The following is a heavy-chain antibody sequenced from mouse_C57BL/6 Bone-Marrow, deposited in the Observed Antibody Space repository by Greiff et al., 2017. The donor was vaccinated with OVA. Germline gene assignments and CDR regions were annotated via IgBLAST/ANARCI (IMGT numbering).Heavy chain of an antibody. J-gene: IGHJ2*01. CDR3: ARTLDYYGSSVDY. D-gene: IGHD1-1*01. Sequence: EVQLVESGGGLVQPGGSLKLSCAASGFTFSDYYMYWVRQTPEKRLEWVAYISNGGGSTYYPDTVKGRFTISRDNAKNTLYLQMSRLKSEDTAMYYCARTLDYYGSSVDYWGQGTTLTVSS. CDR2: ISNGGGST. V-gene: IGHV5-12*01. CDR1: GFTFSDYY.